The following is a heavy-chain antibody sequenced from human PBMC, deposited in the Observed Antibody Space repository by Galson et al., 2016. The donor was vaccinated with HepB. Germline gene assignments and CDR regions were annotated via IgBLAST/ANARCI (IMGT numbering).Heavy chain of an antibody. V-gene: IGHV4-39*01. Sequence: SETLSLTCTVSGASITSGAFYWGWIRQSPGKGLEWIGSIYYSGNTYYNPSLKSRVTISVDTSKNQFSLKLSSVTAADTAVYYCAIYITRWSSYFDSWGQGTLVTVSS. CDR1: GASITSGAFY. D-gene: IGHD2-15*01. CDR3: AIYITRWSSYFDS. CDR2: IYYSGNT. J-gene: IGHJ4*02.